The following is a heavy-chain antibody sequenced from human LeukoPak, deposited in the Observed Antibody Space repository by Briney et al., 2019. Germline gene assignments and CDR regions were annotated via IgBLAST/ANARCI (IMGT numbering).Heavy chain of an antibody. D-gene: IGHD3-10*01. CDR3: ASTGVLLWFGESRRVDAFDI. Sequence: SETLSLTCAVYGGSFSGYYWSWIRQPPGKGLEWIGEINHSGSTNYNPSLKSRVTISVDTSKNQFSLKLSSVTAADTAVYYCASTGVLLWFGESRRVDAFDIWGQGTMVTDSS. J-gene: IGHJ3*02. CDR2: INHSGST. V-gene: IGHV4-34*01. CDR1: GGSFSGYY.